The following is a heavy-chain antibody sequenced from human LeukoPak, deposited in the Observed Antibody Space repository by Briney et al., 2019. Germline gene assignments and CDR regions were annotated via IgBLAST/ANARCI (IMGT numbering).Heavy chain of an antibody. V-gene: IGHV1-2*02. J-gene: IGHJ4*02. Sequence: GASVKVSCKASGYTFTGYFMHWVRQAPGQGLEWMGWINPNSGATSYAQKFQGRVTMTRDTSISTTYMELIRVRSDDTAAYYCARAFDNRGYDARIFDYWGQGTLVTVSS. CDR3: ARAFDNRGYDARIFDY. CDR2: INPNSGAT. CDR1: GYTFTGYF. D-gene: IGHD3-22*01.